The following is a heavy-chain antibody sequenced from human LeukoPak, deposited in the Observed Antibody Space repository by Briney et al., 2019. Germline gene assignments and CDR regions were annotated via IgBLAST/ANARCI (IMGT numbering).Heavy chain of an antibody. CDR3: ARQRYCDSEHAFDI. V-gene: IGHV1-69*06. D-gene: IGHD3-9*01. Sequence: SVKVSCKASGGTFSSNAISWVRQAPGQGLEWMGGIIPIFGTANYAQKFQGRVTITADKSTSTAYMEVSSLRSEDTAVYYCARQRYCDSEHAFDIWGQGTMVTVSS. CDR1: GGTFSSNA. CDR2: IIPIFGTA. J-gene: IGHJ3*02.